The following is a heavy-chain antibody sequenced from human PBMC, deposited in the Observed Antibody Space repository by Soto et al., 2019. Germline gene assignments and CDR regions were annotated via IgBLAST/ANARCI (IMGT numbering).Heavy chain of an antibody. CDR1: GGSISSGGYY. D-gene: IGHD3-22*01. J-gene: IGHJ4*02. Sequence: SETLSLTCTVSGGSISSGGYYWSWIRQHPGKGLEWIGYIYYSGSTYYNPSLKSRVTISVDTSKNQFSLKLSSVTAADTAVYYCARNTLDYYDSSGATTDYWGQGTLVTVSS. CDR2: IYYSGST. CDR3: ARNTLDYYDSSGATTDY. V-gene: IGHV4-31*03.